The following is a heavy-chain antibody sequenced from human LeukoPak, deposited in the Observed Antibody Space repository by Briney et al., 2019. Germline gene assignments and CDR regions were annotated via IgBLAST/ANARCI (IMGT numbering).Heavy chain of an antibody. J-gene: IGHJ3*02. V-gene: IGHV3-69-1*01. CDR3: ARNRSPRIAVAVPFDAFDI. CDR1: GFIFDDYA. Sequence: PGGSLRLSCAVSGFIFDDYAMHWVRQAPGKGLEWVSYISSSSTIYYADSVKGRFTISRDNAKNSLYLQMNSLRAEDTAVYYCARNRSPRIAVAVPFDAFDIWGQGTMVTVSS. D-gene: IGHD6-19*01. CDR2: ISSSSTI.